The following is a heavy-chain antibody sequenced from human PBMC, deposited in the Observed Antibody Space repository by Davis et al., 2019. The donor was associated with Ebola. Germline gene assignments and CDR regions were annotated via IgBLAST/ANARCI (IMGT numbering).Heavy chain of an antibody. CDR1: GFSSTTYW. CDR3: ARLQWGQHGASFYYQGWFDS. CDR2: IYVDDSDT. V-gene: IGHV5-51*01. Sequence: GESLKISCQDSGFSSTTYWVGWVRQKPGQGLEWMGMIYVDDSDTRYSPSLQGQVTIPADKSIGAAYLQWDSLTASDTATYYCARLQWGQHGASFYYQGWFDSWGRGTLVTVSS. J-gene: IGHJ5*01. D-gene: IGHD2/OR15-2a*01.